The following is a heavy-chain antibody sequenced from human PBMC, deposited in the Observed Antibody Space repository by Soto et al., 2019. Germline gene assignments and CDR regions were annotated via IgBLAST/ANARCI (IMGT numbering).Heavy chain of an antibody. Sequence: QVQLVESGGGVVQTARSLRLSCAASGFTFSNYAMHWVRQAPGKGMEWVAIISYDGNNKFYADSVRGRFTISRDNSKNTPFLDINTLRAEDTAGYYCSIDLSHCGGGRCYSPNGFDVCCQGTTVTVSS. V-gene: IGHV3-30-3*01. CDR2: ISYDGNNK. J-gene: IGHJ6*02. CDR3: SIDLSHCGGGRCYSPNGFDV. D-gene: IGHD2-15*01. CDR1: GFTFSNYA.